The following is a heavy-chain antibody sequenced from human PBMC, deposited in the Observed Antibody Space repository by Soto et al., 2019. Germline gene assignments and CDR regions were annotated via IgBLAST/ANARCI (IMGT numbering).Heavy chain of an antibody. CDR3: ARDWKGPIVTGYFRSGKDRGIEYNDY. V-gene: IGHV1-18*01. D-gene: IGHD3-9*01. CDR1: GYTFTSYG. Sequence: QVQLVQSGAEVKKPGASVKVSCKASGYTFTSYGISWVRQAPGQGLEWMGWISAYNGNTNYAQKLQGRVTITTDTSTSTAYMEMRSLRSDDTADYDCARDWKGPIVTGYFRSGKDRGIEYNDYWGQGTLVTVSS. CDR2: ISAYNGNT. J-gene: IGHJ4*02.